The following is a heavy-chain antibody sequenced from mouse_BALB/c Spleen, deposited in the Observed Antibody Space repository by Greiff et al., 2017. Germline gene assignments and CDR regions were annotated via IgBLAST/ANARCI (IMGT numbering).Heavy chain of an antibody. J-gene: IGHJ3*01. CDR2: ISNGGGST. CDR3: ARREGY. V-gene: IGHV5-12-2*01. CDR1: GFTFSSYT. Sequence: EVKLVESGGGLVQPGGSLKLSCAASGFTFSSYTMSWVRQTPEKRLEWVAYISNGGGSTYYPDTVKGRFTISRDNAKNTLYLQMSSLKSEDTAMYYCARREGYWGQGTLVTVSA.